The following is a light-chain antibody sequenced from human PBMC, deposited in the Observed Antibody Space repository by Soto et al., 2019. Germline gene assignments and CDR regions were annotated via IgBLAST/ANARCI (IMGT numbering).Light chain of an antibody. CDR1: ITDIGAYNY. Sequence: QSFLTHPASVSGSPVQSITISCTGTITDIGAYNYFSWYQQHPGKAPKLLIYGVSSRPSGVSNRFSGSKSGNAAYLTISGLKADDEAEYSCSYYTSSIXLYVCGRWTKV. J-gene: IGLJ1*01. V-gene: IGLV2-14*01. CDR2: GVS. CDR3: SYYTSSIXLYV.